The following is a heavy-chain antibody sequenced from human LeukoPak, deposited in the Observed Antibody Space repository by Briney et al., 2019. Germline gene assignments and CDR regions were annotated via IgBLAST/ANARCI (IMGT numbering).Heavy chain of an antibody. CDR1: GGSISGYF. Sequence: SETLSLTCTVSGGSISGYFWYWIRQPPGKGLEWIGHIFYTGATNYNPSFKSRVTMSLDMSKNQFSMKLNSVTAADTAVYYCARLSNDGSGYRPDYWGQGTLVTVSS. J-gene: IGHJ4*02. V-gene: IGHV4-59*08. CDR3: ARLSNDGSGYRPDY. CDR2: IFYTGAT. D-gene: IGHD3-22*01.